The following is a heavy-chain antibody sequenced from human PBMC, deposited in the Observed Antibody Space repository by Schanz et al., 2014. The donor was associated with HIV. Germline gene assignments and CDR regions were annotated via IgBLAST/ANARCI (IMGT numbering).Heavy chain of an antibody. J-gene: IGHJ4*02. CDR3: VKGERIGYRIEVTGPTFDY. D-gene: IGHD3-22*01. CDR1: GFSFNNYG. Sequence: QVQLVESGGGVVQPRRSLRLSCAASGFSFNNYGMHWVRQAPGKALEWVAVISHDGTNKFYAGSVKDRFTISRDNAKNTLYVQIRSLRNEDTAVYYCVKGERIGYRIEVTGPTFDYWGQGTLVTVSS. V-gene: IGHV3-30*18. CDR2: ISHDGTNK.